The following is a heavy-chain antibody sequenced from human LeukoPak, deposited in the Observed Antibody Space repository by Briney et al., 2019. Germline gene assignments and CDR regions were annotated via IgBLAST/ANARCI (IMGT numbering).Heavy chain of an antibody. CDR3: ATYRQVLLPFES. J-gene: IGHJ4*02. CDR2: IFPSGGEI. CDR1: GFTVSNKY. V-gene: IGHV3-53*01. D-gene: IGHD5-18*01. Sequence: PGGSLRLSCAASGFTVSNKYMTWVRQPPGKGLEWVSSIFPSGGEIHYADSVRGRFTISRDNSKSILSLQMNSLRAEDTAIYYCATYRQVLLPFESWGQGTLVTVSS.